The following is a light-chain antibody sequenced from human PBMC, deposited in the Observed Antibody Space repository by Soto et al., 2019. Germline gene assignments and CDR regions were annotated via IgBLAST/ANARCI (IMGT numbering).Light chain of an antibody. CDR1: QNINHY. CDR2: GAS. CDR3: QQSYTLPNT. J-gene: IGKJ2*01. V-gene: IGKV1-39*01. Sequence: DTQMTQSPSSLSASVGDRVTITCRASQNINHYLNWYQHQPGKAPKLLIYGASSLQSGVPSRFSGGGSGTDFTLTITNLQHEDFATYYCQQSYTLPNTFGQGTNLEIK.